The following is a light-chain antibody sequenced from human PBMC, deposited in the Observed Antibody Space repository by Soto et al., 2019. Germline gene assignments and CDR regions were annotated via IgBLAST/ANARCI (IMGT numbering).Light chain of an antibody. Sequence: ELVLTQSPGTLSLSPGEGATLSCRASQSVRSNYLAWYQQKPGQAPRLLIYGASSRATGIPDRFSGSGSGTDFTLTISRLEPEDFAVYYCQHYGGSPLYTFGQGTKLEIK. CDR1: QSVRSNY. CDR3: QHYGGSPLYT. J-gene: IGKJ2*01. CDR2: GAS. V-gene: IGKV3-20*01.